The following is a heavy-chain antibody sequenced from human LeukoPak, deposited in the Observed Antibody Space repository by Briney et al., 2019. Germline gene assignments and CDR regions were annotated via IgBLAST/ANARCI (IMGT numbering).Heavy chain of an antibody. CDR1: GYSISSGYY. Sequence: PSETLSLTCTVSGYSISSGYYWGWIRQPPGKGLEWIGSIYHSGSTYYNPSLKSRVTISVDTSKNQFSLKLSSVTAADTAVYYCARDRDDYGDLRVDYWGQGTLVTVSS. D-gene: IGHD4-17*01. CDR3: ARDRDDYGDLRVDY. CDR2: IYHSGST. V-gene: IGHV4-38-2*02. J-gene: IGHJ4*02.